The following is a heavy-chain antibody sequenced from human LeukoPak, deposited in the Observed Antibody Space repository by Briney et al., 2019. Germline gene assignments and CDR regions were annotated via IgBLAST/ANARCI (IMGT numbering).Heavy chain of an antibody. CDR3: ARVPRAWSGYTYYYYYMDV. CDR2: IYYSGST. Sequence: RPSETLSLTCTVSGGSISSYYWSWIRQPPGKGLEWIGYIYYSGSTNYNPSLKSRVTISVDTSKNQFSLELSSVTAADTAVYYCARVPRAWSGYTYYYYYMDVWGKGTTVTVSS. CDR1: GGSISSYY. D-gene: IGHD3-3*01. V-gene: IGHV4-59*01. J-gene: IGHJ6*03.